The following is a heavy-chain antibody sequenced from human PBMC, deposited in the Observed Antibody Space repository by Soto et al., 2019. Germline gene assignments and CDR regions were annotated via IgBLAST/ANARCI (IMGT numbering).Heavy chain of an antibody. CDR1: GFTFSGFG. J-gene: IGHJ4*02. Sequence: GGSLRLSCAASGFTFSGFGMQWVRQAPGKGLEWVAIIWYDGSDKYYADSVKGRFTISRDNSKNTLYLQMNSLRAEDTAVYHCAFGNLSYYFDYWGQGTPVTVS. D-gene: IGHD3-16*01. V-gene: IGHV3-33*01. CDR2: IWYDGSDK. CDR3: AFGNLSYYFDY.